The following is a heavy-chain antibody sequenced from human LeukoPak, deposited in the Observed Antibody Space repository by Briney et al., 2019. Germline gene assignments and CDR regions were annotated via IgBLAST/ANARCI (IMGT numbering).Heavy chain of an antibody. CDR2: IGGSGGST. D-gene: IGHD1-7*01. CDR3: AKKKRELRGFDY. Sequence: GGSLRLSCTAPVFTFSSYAMSWVRQAPGKGLEWVSVIGGSGGSTYYADSVKGRFTISRDNSKNTLYLQMSSLRAEDTAVYYCAKKKRELRGFDYWGQGTLVTVSS. J-gene: IGHJ4*02. V-gene: IGHV3-23*01. CDR1: VFTFSSYA.